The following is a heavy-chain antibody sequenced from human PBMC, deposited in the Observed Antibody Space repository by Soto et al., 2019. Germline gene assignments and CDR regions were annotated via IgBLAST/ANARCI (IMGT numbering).Heavy chain of an antibody. Sequence: PSETLSLTCAVYGGSFSGYYWSWIRQPPGKGLEWIGEINHSGSTNYNPSLKSRVTISVDTSKNQFSLKLSSVTAADTAVYYCARGDYVWGSYPQYYYGMDVWGQGTTVTVSS. CDR1: GGSFSGYY. J-gene: IGHJ6*02. CDR3: ARGDYVWGSYPQYYYGMDV. V-gene: IGHV4-34*01. D-gene: IGHD3-16*02. CDR2: INHSGST.